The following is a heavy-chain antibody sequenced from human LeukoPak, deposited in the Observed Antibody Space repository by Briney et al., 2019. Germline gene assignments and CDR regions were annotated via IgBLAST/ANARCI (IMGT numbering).Heavy chain of an antibody. V-gene: IGHV4-34*01. CDR3: ARAGEVIAAAGTLDY. CDR1: GGSFSGYY. D-gene: IGHD6-13*01. Sequence: PSETLSLTCAVYGGSFSGYYWSWIRQPPGKGLEWIGEINHSGSTNYNPSLKSRVTISVDTSKTQFSLKLSFVTAADTAVYYCARAGEVIAAAGTLDYWGQGTLVTVSS. CDR2: INHSGST. J-gene: IGHJ4*02.